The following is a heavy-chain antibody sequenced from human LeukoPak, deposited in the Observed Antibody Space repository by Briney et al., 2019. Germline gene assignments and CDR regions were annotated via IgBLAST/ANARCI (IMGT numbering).Heavy chain of an antibody. Sequence: SETLPLTCTVSGGSISSYYWSWIRQPPGKGLEWIGYIYYSGSTNYNPSLKSRVTISVDTSKNQFSLKLSSVTAADTAVYYCARDPQYDAFDIWGQGTMVTVSS. CDR1: GGSISSYY. V-gene: IGHV4-59*01. J-gene: IGHJ3*02. CDR2: IYYSGST. CDR3: ARDPQYDAFDI.